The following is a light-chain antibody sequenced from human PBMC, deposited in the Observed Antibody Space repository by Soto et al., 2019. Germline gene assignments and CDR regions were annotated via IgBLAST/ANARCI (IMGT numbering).Light chain of an antibody. J-gene: IGKJ3*01. CDR1: QSVTSDY. CDR2: GAF. Sequence: EIVLTQSPGTLSLSPGERATLSCRTSQSVTSDYVAWYQQKPGQAPRLLISGAFYRATGIPDRFSGSGSGTDFTLTISRLEPEDFAVYYCQQYGNSLFTFGPGTKVDMK. CDR3: QQYGNSLFT. V-gene: IGKV3-20*01.